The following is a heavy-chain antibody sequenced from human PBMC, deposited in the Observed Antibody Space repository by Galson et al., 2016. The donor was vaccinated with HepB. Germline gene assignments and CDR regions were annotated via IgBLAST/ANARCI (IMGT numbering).Heavy chain of an antibody. Sequence: SLRLSCAASGFTFRTCGMHWVRQAPGKGLEWVASISYDGSSKYYVDSVKGRFTISRDNSENTLILQMNSLRGEDTAVYYCARDPNLYDKAYFDYWGQGTLVTVSS. D-gene: IGHD1-1*01. CDR1: GFTFRTCG. J-gene: IGHJ4*02. CDR2: ISYDGSSK. CDR3: ARDPNLYDKAYFDY. V-gene: IGHV3-30*03.